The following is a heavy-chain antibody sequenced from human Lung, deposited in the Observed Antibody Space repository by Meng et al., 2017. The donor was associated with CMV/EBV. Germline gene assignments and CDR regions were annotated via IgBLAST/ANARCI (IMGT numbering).Heavy chain of an antibody. J-gene: IGHJ4*02. D-gene: IGHD2-2*01. CDR3: ARGELLWDY. Sequence: QLRLPGLGQGLVKPLQTLSLTCTVSGDSISSGEYFWRWSRQPPVKGLEWIGYMDYRGSTFYNPSLKSRVTISVDTSKNQFSLKLSSVTAADTAVYFCARGELLWDYWGQGTLVTVSS. CDR1: GDSISSGEYF. V-gene: IGHV4-30-4*01. CDR2: MDYRGST.